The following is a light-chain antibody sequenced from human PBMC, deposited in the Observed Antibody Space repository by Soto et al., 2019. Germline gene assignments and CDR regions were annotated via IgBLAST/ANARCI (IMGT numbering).Light chain of an antibody. Sequence: EVVMTQSPASLSASPGGRVTLSCRSSQNIRSSLAWYQQRPGQAPRLLIYDASTRATGIPPRFGGGGSGTEFTVTISSLQSEDSAIYYCQQYDIWPPYTFGQGTKVDIK. J-gene: IGKJ2*01. V-gene: IGKV3-15*01. CDR1: QNIRSS. CDR3: QQYDIWPPYT. CDR2: DAS.